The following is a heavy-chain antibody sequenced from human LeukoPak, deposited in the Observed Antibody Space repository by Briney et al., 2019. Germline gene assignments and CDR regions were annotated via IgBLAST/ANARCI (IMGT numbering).Heavy chain of an antibody. CDR3: ARGSGAYCGGDCYSGYFDY. D-gene: IGHD2-21*02. J-gene: IGHJ4*02. CDR2: IIPIFGTA. V-gene: IGHV1-69*05. Sequence: SVKVSCKASGYTYTTYGITWVRQAPGQGLEWMGGIIPIFGTANYAQKFQGRVTITTDESTSTAYMELSSLRSEDTAVYYCARGSGAYCGGDCYSGYFDYWGQGTLVTVSS. CDR1: GYTYTTYG.